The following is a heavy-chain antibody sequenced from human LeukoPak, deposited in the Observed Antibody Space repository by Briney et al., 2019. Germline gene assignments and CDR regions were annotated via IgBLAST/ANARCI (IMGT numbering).Heavy chain of an antibody. Sequence: RGSLRLSCAASGFTFSSYEMNWVRQAPGKGLEWVSYISSSGSTIYYADSVKGRLTISRDNSKNTLYLQMNSLRADDTAVYYCVKDKGGYCSRYTCWGYYFDYWGQGTLVTVSS. CDR3: VKDKGGYCSRYTCWGYYFDY. CDR1: GFTFSSYE. J-gene: IGHJ4*02. D-gene: IGHD2-15*01. CDR2: ISSSGSTI. V-gene: IGHV3-48*03.